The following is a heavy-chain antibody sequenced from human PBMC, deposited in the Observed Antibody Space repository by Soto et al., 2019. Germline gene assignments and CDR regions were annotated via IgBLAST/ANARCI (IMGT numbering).Heavy chain of an antibody. Sequence: GGSLRLSCAASRFPFDDYSMHWVRQGPGKGLEWVSLISWDGGTTYYADSVKGRFTISRDNSRNSLYLQMNSLTTDDTALYYCAKIQDSGYNFGPFDSWGQGTLVTVSS. J-gene: IGHJ4*02. CDR2: ISWDGGTT. CDR1: RFPFDDYS. V-gene: IGHV3-43*01. CDR3: AKIQDSGYNFGPFDS. D-gene: IGHD1-26*01.